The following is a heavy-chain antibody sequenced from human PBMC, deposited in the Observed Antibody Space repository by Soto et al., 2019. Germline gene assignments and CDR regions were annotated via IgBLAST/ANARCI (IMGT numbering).Heavy chain of an antibody. V-gene: IGHV3-30-3*01. J-gene: IGHJ4*02. CDR2: ISYDGSNK. Sequence: GGSLRLSCAASGFTFSSYAMHWVRQAPGKGLEWVAVISYDGSNKYYADSVKGRFTISRDNSKNTLYLQMNSLRAEDTAVYYCARTELMGYYYDSSGYGPFDYWGQGTVVTVS. D-gene: IGHD3-22*01. CDR1: GFTFSSYA. CDR3: ARTELMGYYYDSSGYGPFDY.